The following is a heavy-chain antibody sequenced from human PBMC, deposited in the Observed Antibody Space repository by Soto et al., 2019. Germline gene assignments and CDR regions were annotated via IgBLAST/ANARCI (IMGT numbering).Heavy chain of an antibody. J-gene: IGHJ4*02. V-gene: IGHV4-39*07. Sequence: PSETLSLTCTVSGGSISSSSYYRGWIRQPPGKGLEWIGSIYYSGSTYYNPSLKSRVTISIDTSKNQFSLRLRSVTAADTAVYYCARAGTIGVGYYFDYWGQGTLVTVSS. D-gene: IGHD3-3*01. CDR3: ARAGTIGVGYYFDY. CDR2: IYYSGST. CDR1: GGSISSSSYY.